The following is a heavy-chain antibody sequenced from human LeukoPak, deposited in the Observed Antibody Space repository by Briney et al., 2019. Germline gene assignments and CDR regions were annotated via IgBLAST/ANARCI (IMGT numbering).Heavy chain of an antibody. CDR2: ISGSGGST. CDR3: AKDPVGSYYFDY. CDR1: GFTFSSYA. Sequence: PGGSLSLSCAASGFTFSSYAMSWARQAPGKGLEWVSAISGSGGSTYYADPVKGRFTISRDNSKNTLYLKMNSLRAEDTAVYYCAKDPVGSYYFDYWGQGTLVTVSS. J-gene: IGHJ4*02. D-gene: IGHD1-26*01. V-gene: IGHV3-23*01.